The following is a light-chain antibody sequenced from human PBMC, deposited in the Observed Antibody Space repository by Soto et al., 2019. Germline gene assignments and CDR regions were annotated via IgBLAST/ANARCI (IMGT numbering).Light chain of an antibody. Sequence: DVQLTQSPSSLSASVGDRVTITCRANQSISNFLNWYQRKHGEAPKLLIYAASNLQSGVPSRFSGSGSATDFALTISGLQPDDFATYYCQQTYSTPRLTFVGGTKV. CDR3: QQTYSTPRLT. CDR1: QSISNF. V-gene: IGKV1-39*01. CDR2: AAS. J-gene: IGKJ4*01.